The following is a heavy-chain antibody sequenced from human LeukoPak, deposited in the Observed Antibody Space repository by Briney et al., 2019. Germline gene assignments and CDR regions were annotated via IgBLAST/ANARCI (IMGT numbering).Heavy chain of an antibody. D-gene: IGHD3-10*01. CDR2: IYYSGST. CDR1: GGSISSYY. V-gene: IGHV4-59*01. CDR3: AASMVRGVIITRTPYLFDY. Sequence: PSETLSLTCTVSGGSISSYYWSWIRQPPGKGLEWIGYIYYSGSTNYNPSLKSRVTISVDTSKNQFSLKLSSVTAADTAVYYCAASMVRGVIITRTPYLFDYWGQGTLVTVSS. J-gene: IGHJ4*02.